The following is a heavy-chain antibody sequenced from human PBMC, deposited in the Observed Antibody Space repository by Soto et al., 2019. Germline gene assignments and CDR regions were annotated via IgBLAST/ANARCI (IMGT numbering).Heavy chain of an antibody. Sequence: SVKVSCKASGGTFSSYAISWVRHDPGQGLEWMGGIIPIFGTANYAQKFQGRVTITADESTSTAYMELSSLRSEDTAVYYCARNSQQLPQGGFDPWGQGTLVTVSS. V-gene: IGHV1-69*13. CDR1: GGTFSSYA. J-gene: IGHJ5*02. CDR2: IIPIFGTA. D-gene: IGHD6-13*01. CDR3: ARNSQQLPQGGFDP.